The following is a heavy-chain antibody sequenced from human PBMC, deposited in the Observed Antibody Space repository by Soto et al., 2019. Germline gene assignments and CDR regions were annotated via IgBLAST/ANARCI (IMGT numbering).Heavy chain of an antibody. V-gene: IGHV3-64*01. D-gene: IGHD3-16*01. J-gene: IGHJ3*02. CDR3: ARDRPARTWGSGGAFDI. CDR1: GFTFSSYA. CDR2: ISSNGGST. Sequence: EVQLVESGGGLVQPGWSLRLSCAASGFTFSSYAMHWVRQAPGKGLEYVSAISSNGGSTYYANSVKGRFTISRDNSKNTLYLQMGSLRAEDMAVYYCARDRPARTWGSGGAFDIWGQGTMVTVSS.